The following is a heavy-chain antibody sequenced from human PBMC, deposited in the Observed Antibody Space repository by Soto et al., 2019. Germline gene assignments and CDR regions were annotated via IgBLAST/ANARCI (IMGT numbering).Heavy chain of an antibody. CDR2: TYYRSKWYN. Sequence: QVQLQQSGPRLVKPSQTLSLTCAISGDSVSSNSAAWNWIRQSPSRGLEWLGRTYYRSKWYNDYPLSVKSRVTINADSSKNQFSLQLNSVTPEDTAVYYCARDHCSGGGCYWIFDYWGQGTLVTVSS. CDR1: GDSVSSNSAA. D-gene: IGHD2-15*01. V-gene: IGHV6-1*01. J-gene: IGHJ4*02. CDR3: ARDHCSGGGCYWIFDY.